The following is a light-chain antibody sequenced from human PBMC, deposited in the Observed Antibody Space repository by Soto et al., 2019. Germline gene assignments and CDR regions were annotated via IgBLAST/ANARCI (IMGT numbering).Light chain of an antibody. CDR2: DVT. V-gene: IGLV2-11*01. J-gene: IGLJ1*01. Sequence: QSALTQPHSVSGSPGQSVTISCTGTSSVVDGYSYVSWYQQHPGKAPELIIYDVTERPSGVPDRFSGSKSGNTASLTISGLQAEDEADYYCCSYTGSYSYVFGIGTKVTVL. CDR1: SSVVDGYSY. CDR3: CSYTGSYSYV.